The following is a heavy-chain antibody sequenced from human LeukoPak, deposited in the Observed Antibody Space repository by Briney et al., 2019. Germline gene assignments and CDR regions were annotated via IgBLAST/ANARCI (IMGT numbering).Heavy chain of an antibody. CDR2: INPSDGST. D-gene: IGHD6-19*01. CDR1: GYTFSSYY. Sequence: ASVKVSCKASGYTFSSYYIHWVRQAPGQGLEWMGIINPSDGSTSSAQKLQGRVTMTTDTSTSTAYMELRSLRSDDTAVYYCARDRSGSSGWFFDYWGQGTLVTVSS. CDR3: ARDRSGSSGWFFDY. V-gene: IGHV1-46*01. J-gene: IGHJ4*02.